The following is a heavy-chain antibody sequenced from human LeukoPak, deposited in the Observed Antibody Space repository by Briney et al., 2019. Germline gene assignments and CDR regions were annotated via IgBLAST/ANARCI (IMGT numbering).Heavy chain of an antibody. D-gene: IGHD3-22*01. CDR2: ISSSSTI. CDR3: ARDNSSGYWYYYYMDV. CDR1: GFTFSSYS. Sequence: GGSLRLSCAASGFTFSSYSMNWVRQAPGKGLEWVSYISSSSTIYYADSVKGRFTISRDNAKNSLYLQMNSLRAEDTAVYYCARDNSSGYWYYYYMDVWGKGTTVTVSS. V-gene: IGHV3-48*01. J-gene: IGHJ6*03.